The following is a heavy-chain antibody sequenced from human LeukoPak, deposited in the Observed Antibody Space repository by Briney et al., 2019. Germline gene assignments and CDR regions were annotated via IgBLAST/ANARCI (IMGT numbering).Heavy chain of an antibody. Sequence: SETLSLTCAVYGGSFSGYYWSWIRQPPGKGLEWIGEINHSGSTNYNPSLKSRVTISVDTPKNQFSLKLSSVTAADTAVYYCARRLYYYGSGSPNYYYYYMDVWGKGTTVTVSS. CDR3: ARRLYYYGSGSPNYYYYYMDV. D-gene: IGHD3-10*01. V-gene: IGHV4-34*01. CDR1: GGSFSGYY. CDR2: INHSGST. J-gene: IGHJ6*03.